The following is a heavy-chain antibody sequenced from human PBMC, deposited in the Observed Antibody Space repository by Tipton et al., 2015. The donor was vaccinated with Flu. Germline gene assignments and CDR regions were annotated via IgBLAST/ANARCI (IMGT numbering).Heavy chain of an antibody. Sequence: SLRLSCAASGFTLRPYAMSWVRQAPGKGLEWVSAISGSTYSTYYADSVKGRFSISRDNSENTLYLQMNSLRAEDTALYFCAKSTGNFYYYSALDLWGQGTTVTVSS. CDR2: ISGSTYST. D-gene: IGHD1-7*01. CDR1: GFTLRPYA. V-gene: IGHV3-23*01. CDR3: AKSTGNFYYYSALDL. J-gene: IGHJ6*02.